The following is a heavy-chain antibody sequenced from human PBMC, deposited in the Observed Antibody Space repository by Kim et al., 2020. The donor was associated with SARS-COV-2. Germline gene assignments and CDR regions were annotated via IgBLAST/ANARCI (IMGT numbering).Heavy chain of an antibody. Sequence: GGSLRLSCLGSGFPFNIYAMSWVRQAPGKGLEWVSTMGGSDYDRFYAGSVKGRFSISRDNSKNTVYLQMHSLRAEDTAVYYCVKDFISMNGVYDPFDMWGQGTMVTVSS. V-gene: IGHV3-23*01. CDR3: VKDFISMNGVYDPFDM. CDR1: GFPFNIYA. J-gene: IGHJ3*02. CDR2: MGGSDYDR. D-gene: IGHD3-3*01.